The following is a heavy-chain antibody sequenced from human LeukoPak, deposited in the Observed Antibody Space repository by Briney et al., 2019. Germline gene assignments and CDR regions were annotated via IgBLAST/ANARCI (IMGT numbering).Heavy chain of an antibody. CDR2: IIAIFGTA. Sequence: GGSVKVSCKASGGTFSSYAISWVRQAPGQGLEWMGGIIAIFGTANYAQKFQGRVTITADESTSTAYMELSSLRSEDTAVYYCARSRDGYNSIDYWGQGTLVTV. CDR3: ARSRDGYNSIDY. D-gene: IGHD5-24*01. CDR1: GGTFSSYA. V-gene: IGHV1-69*13. J-gene: IGHJ4*02.